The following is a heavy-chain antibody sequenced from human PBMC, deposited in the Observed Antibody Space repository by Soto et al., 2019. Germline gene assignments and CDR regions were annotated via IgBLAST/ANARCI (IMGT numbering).Heavy chain of an antibody. J-gene: IGHJ4*02. V-gene: IGHV4-31*03. CDR3: ATAMANYFDY. Sequence: QVQLQESGPGLVKPSQTLSVTCTVSGGSVSSDDYSWSWIRQHPGKGLEWIGYIRDSGSTYYNPSLAGRVTISVDTSKNQFSLRLRSVTAADTAVYYCATAMANYFDYWGQGTLVTASS. CDR2: IRDSGST. CDR1: GGSVSSDDYS. D-gene: IGHD2-8*01.